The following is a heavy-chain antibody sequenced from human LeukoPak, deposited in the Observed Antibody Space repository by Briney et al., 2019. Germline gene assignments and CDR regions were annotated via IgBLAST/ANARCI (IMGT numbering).Heavy chain of an antibody. J-gene: IGHJ4*02. CDR2: ISSSSTTI. CDR1: GFTFSSYS. Sequence: GGSLRLSCAVSGFTFSSYSMNWVRQAPGKELEWVSYISSSSTTIYYIDSVKGRFTISRDNAKNSLYLQMNSLRDEDTAVYYCARRMYSGSYQGFDYWGQGTLVTVSS. CDR3: ARRMYSGSYQGFDY. V-gene: IGHV3-48*02. D-gene: IGHD1-26*01.